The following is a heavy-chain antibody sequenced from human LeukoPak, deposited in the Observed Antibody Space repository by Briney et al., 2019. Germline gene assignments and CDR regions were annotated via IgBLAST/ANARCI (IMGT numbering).Heavy chain of an antibody. CDR1: GYTFTSYY. D-gene: IGHD1-1*01. V-gene: IGHV1-46*01. J-gene: IGHJ5*02. CDR2: INPSGGST. Sequence: ASVKVSCKASGYTFTSYYMHWVRQAPGQGLEWMGIINPSGGSTSYAQKFQGRVTMTRDTSTSTVYMELSSLRSEDTAVYYCARDQSPETGSFPFDPWGQETLSPSPQ. CDR3: ARDQSPETGSFPFDP.